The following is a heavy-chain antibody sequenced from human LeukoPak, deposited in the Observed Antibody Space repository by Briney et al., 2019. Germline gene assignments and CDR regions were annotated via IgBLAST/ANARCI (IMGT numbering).Heavy chain of an antibody. J-gene: IGHJ6*02. CDR2: ISAYNGNT. Sequence: ASVKVSCKASGYTFTSYGISWVRQARGQGLEWMGWISAYNGNTNYAQKLRGRVTMTTDTSTSTAYMELRSLRSDDTAVYYCARDLSTYYYDSSGGYCMDVWGQGTTVTVSS. CDR1: GYTFTSYG. V-gene: IGHV1-18*01. CDR3: ARDLSTYYYDSSGGYCMDV. D-gene: IGHD3-22*01.